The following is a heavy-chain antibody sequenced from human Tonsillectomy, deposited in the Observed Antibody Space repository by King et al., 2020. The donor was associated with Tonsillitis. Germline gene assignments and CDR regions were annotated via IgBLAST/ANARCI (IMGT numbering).Heavy chain of an antibody. D-gene: IGHD3-22*01. CDR2: ISGSGGST. J-gene: IGHJ3*02. CDR3: AKDLYYDSPFPHNHFDI. CDR1: GFTFSSYA. V-gene: IGHV3-23*04. Sequence: VQLVESGGGLVQPGGSLRLSCAASGFTFSSYAMSWVRQAPGKGLEWVSAISGSGGSTYYADSVKGRFTISRDNSKNTLYLQMNSLRAEDTAVYYCAKDLYYDSPFPHNHFDIWGQGTMVTVSS.